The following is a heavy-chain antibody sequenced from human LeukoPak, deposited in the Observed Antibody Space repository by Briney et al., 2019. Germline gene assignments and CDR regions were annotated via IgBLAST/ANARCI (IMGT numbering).Heavy chain of an antibody. CDR1: GFTFSSYW. J-gene: IGHJ4*02. D-gene: IGHD6-19*01. V-gene: IGHV3-74*01. Sequence: GGSLRLSCAASGFTFSSYWMHWVRQAPGKGLVWVSRINSDGSSTSYADSVKGRFTISRHNSKNTLYLQMNSLRAEDTAVYYCARVGSGWYDFDYWGQGTLVTVSS. CDR3: ARVGSGWYDFDY. CDR2: INSDGSST.